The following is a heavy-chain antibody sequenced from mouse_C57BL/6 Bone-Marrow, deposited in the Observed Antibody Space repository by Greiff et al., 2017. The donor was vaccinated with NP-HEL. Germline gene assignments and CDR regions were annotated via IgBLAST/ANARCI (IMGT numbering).Heavy chain of an antibody. CDR1: GSTFTNYW. D-gene: IGHD1-1*01. Sequence: QVQLQQPGAELVKPGASVKLSCKASGSTFTNYWMPWVKQRPGRGLEWIGRIVPNSGGTKYNEKFKSKATLTVDKPSSTAYMQLSSLTSEDFAVYDCARYYYGSGYFDYWGQGTTLTVSS. J-gene: IGHJ2*01. CDR3: ARYYYGSGYFDY. CDR2: IVPNSGGT. V-gene: IGHV1-72*01.